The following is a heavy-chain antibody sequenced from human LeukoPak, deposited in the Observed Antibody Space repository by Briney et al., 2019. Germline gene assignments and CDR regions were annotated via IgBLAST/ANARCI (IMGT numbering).Heavy chain of an antibody. D-gene: IGHD6-19*01. CDR2: ISGSGGIT. V-gene: IGHV3-23*01. J-gene: IGHJ5*02. CDR1: GFTFSSYA. Sequence: PGRSLRLSCAASGFTFSSYAMRWVRQAPGKGLEWVSSISGSGGITYYTDSVKGRFTISRDNSKNTLFLQMNSLRAEDTAVYYCAKDSGDTSGNWFDPWGQGTLVTVSS. CDR3: AKDSGDTSGNWFDP.